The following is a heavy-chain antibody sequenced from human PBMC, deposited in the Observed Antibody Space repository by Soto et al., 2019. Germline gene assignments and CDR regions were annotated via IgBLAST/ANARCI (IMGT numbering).Heavy chain of an antibody. J-gene: IGHJ4*02. CDR2: IYHSGST. CDR3: ARGNVVAIDY. D-gene: IGHD2-21*01. Sequence: SETLSLTCAVSGGSISSGGYSWSWIRQPPGKGLEWIGYIYHSGSTYYNPSLKSRVTISVDRSKNQFSLKLSSVTAADTAVYYCARGNVVAIDYWRQETLDTFSS. V-gene: IGHV4-30-2*01. CDR1: GGSISSGGYS.